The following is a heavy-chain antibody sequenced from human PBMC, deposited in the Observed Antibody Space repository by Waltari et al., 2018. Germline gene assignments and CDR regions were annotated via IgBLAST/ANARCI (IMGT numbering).Heavy chain of an antibody. CDR1: GGSFSGYY. D-gene: IGHD6-13*01. V-gene: IGHV4-34*01. Sequence: QVQLQQWGAGLLKPSETLSLTCAVYGGSFSGYYWSWIRQPPGKGLEWIGEINHSGSTNYNPSLKSLVTISVDTSKNQFSLKLSSVTAADTAVYYCARRRAAAGKYYFDYWGQGTLVTVSS. J-gene: IGHJ4*02. CDR2: INHSGST. CDR3: ARRRAAAGKYYFDY.